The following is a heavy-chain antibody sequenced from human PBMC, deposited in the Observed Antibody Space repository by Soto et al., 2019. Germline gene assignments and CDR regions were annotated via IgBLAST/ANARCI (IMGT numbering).Heavy chain of an antibody. CDR3: ARAGFTMVRGVTYYYYGMDV. V-gene: IGHV4-30-4*01. J-gene: IGHJ6*02. D-gene: IGHD3-10*01. CDR2: IYYSGST. Sequence: QVQLQESGPGLVKPSQTLSLTCTVSGGSISSGDYYWSWIRQPPGKGLEWIGYIYYSGSTYYNPSLKSRVTISVDTSKNQFSLKLSSVTAADTAVYYCARAGFTMVRGVTYYYYGMDVWGQGTTVTVSS. CDR1: GGSISSGDYY.